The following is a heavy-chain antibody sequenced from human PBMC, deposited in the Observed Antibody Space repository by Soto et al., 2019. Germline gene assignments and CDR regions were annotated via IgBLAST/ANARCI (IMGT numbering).Heavy chain of an antibody. CDR3: AREDNWNDGSNAFDI. CDR1: GGTFSSFA. V-gene: IGHV1-69*13. Sequence: LVKVSCKASGGTFSSFAISWVRQAPGQGLEWMGGIIPIFGTANYAQKFQGRVTITADESTSTAYMELSSLRSEDTAVYYCAREDNWNDGSNAFDIWGQGTMVTVSS. J-gene: IGHJ3*02. D-gene: IGHD1-1*01. CDR2: IIPIFGTA.